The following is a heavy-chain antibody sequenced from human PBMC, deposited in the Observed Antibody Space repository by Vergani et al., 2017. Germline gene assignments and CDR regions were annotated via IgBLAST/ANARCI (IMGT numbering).Heavy chain of an antibody. CDR1: GFTFSHYS. CDR3: VRDVRVSRT. J-gene: IGHJ3*01. Sequence: EVQMVESGGGLVKPGGSLRLSCVASGFTFSHYSMNWVRQAPGKGLEWVSGISGSGGNTYYANSVKGRFTISRDNSKNTLYLQMNSLRADDTAVYYCVRDVRVSRTWGQGTLVAVSS. CDR2: ISGSGGNT. V-gene: IGHV3-23*04.